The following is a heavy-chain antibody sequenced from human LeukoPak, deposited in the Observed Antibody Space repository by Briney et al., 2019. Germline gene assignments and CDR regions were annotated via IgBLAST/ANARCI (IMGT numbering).Heavy chain of an antibody. CDR2: IYYSGST. J-gene: IGHJ4*02. CDR3: ARGESPYGPGSYFGY. Sequence: SETLSLTCTVSGGSISSYYWSWIRQPPGKGLEWIGYIYYSGSTNYNPSLKSRVTISVDTSKNQFSLKLSSVTAADTAVYYCARGESPYGPGSYFGYWGQGTLVTVSS. V-gene: IGHV4-59*01. D-gene: IGHD3-10*01. CDR1: GGSISSYY.